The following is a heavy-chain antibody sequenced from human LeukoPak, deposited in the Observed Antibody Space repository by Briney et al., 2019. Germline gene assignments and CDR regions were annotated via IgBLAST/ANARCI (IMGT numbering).Heavy chain of an antibody. J-gene: IGHJ4*02. Sequence: GGSLRLSCAASGFTFSSFSMTWVRQAPGKGLEWVSVISGSGGATYYADSVKGRFTISRDNSKNTLYLQMNSLRAEDTAVYYCARAALVRGVDYFDSWGQGTLVTVSS. CDR2: ISGSGGAT. CDR1: GFTFSSFS. CDR3: ARAALVRGVDYFDS. V-gene: IGHV3-23*01. D-gene: IGHD3-10*01.